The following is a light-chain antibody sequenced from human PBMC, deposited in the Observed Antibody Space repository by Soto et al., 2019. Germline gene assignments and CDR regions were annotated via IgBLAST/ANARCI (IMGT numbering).Light chain of an antibody. V-gene: IGLV2-11*01. Sequence: QSALTQPRSVSGSPGQSVTISCTGTSSDVGGYNYVSWYQQHPGKAPKLMIYDVTERPSRVPDRFSGSKSGNTASLTISGLQAEDEADYYCCSYAGSYSWVFGGGTKVTVL. CDR3: CSYAGSYSWV. CDR1: SSDVGGYNY. CDR2: DVT. J-gene: IGLJ2*01.